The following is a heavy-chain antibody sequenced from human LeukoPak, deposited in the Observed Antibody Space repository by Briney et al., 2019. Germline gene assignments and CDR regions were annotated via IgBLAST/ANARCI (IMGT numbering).Heavy chain of an antibody. Sequence: GGSLRLSCAASGLVFSPHTMGWVRHAPGKGLEWVSSSTPATDSTNYADSVQGRFTISRDNAKKTAYLQMNSLRVEDTAIYFCVGNQDFWSGYHAFEYWGQGILVTVSS. CDR1: GLVFSPHT. CDR2: STPATDST. CDR3: VGNQDFWSGYHAFEY. V-gene: IGHV3/OR16-9*01. J-gene: IGHJ4*02. D-gene: IGHD3-3*01.